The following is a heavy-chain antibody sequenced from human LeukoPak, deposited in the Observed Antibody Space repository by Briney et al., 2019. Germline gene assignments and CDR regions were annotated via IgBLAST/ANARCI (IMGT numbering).Heavy chain of an antibody. CDR2: IYTSGST. CDR1: GGSISSYY. D-gene: IGHD1-7*01. V-gene: IGHV4-4*07. J-gene: IGHJ6*03. CDR3: ARTELELRGTRYYYYYMDV. Sequence: SETLSLTCTVSGGSISSYYWSWIRQPAGKGLEWIGRIYTSGSTNYNPSLKSRVTMSVDTSKNQFSLKLSSVTAADTAVYYCARTELELRGTRYYYYYMDVWGKGTTVTVSS.